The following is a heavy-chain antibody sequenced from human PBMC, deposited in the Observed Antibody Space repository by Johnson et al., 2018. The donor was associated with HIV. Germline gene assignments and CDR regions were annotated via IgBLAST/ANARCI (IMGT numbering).Heavy chain of an antibody. Sequence: VQLAESGGGWVQPGGSLRLSCAASGFTFSSYDMHWVRQTTGKVLQWVSGIGTAGDTYYSGSVKGRFTISRENAKNSLYLQMNSLRAGDTAVYYCARGRGVGRPIQKWLGAAFDIWGQGTMVTVSS. CDR2: IGTAGDT. CDR3: ARGRGVGRPIQKWLGAAFDI. V-gene: IGHV3-13*01. D-gene: IGHD5-18*01. CDR1: GFTFSSYD. J-gene: IGHJ3*02.